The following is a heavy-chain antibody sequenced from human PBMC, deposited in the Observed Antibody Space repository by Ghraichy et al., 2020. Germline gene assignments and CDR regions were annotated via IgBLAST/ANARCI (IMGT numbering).Heavy chain of an antibody. CDR2: INHSGST. D-gene: IGHD5-18*01. CDR1: GGSFSGYY. Sequence: SQTLSLTCAVYGGSFSGYYWSWIRQPPGKGLEWIGEINHSGSTNYNPSLKSRVTISVDTSKNQFSLKLSSVTAADTAVYYCASSGYTRIRGYSYGQRIWGQGTLVTVSS. J-gene: IGHJ4*02. CDR3: ASSGYTRIRGYSYGQRI. V-gene: IGHV4-34*01.